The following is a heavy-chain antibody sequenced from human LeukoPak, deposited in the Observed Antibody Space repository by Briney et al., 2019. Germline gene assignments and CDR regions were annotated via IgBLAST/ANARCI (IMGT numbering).Heavy chain of an antibody. CDR1: GYTFTSYD. CDR3: ARNTYYYDNSAGTFDF. D-gene: IGHD3-22*01. V-gene: IGHV1-2*02. CDR2: INPNSGGT. J-gene: IGHJ4*02. Sequence: ASVKVSCKASGYTFTSYDINWVRQAPGQGLEWKRWINPNSGGTNYAQKFQGRVTMTRDTSISTAYMELSGLRSDDTAVFYCARNTYYYDNSAGTFDFWGQGTLVTVSS.